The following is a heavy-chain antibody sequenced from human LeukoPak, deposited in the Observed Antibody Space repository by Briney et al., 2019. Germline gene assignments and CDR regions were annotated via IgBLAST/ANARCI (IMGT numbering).Heavy chain of an antibody. CDR1: GFTFSSYA. D-gene: IGHD1-26*01. CDR3: AKKLGGSYGGPFDY. CDR2: ISGSGGST. Sequence: GGSLRLSCAASGFTFSSYAMNWVRQAPGKGLEWVSGISGSGGSTYYADSVKGRFTISRDNSKNTLYLQMSSLRAEDTAVYYCAKKLGGSYGGPFDYWGQGTLVTVSS. V-gene: IGHV3-23*01. J-gene: IGHJ4*02.